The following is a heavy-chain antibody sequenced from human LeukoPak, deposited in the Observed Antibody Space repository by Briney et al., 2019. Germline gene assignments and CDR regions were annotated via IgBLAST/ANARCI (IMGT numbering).Heavy chain of an antibody. D-gene: IGHD3-9*01. CDR2: INHSGST. Sequence: SETLSLTCTVSGGSISSSSYYWVWIRQPPGKGLEWIGEINHSGSTNYNPSLKSRVTISIGTSKNQFSLKLSSVTAADTAVYYCARGPTVDYDILTGYYHFNSWGQGTLVTVSS. J-gene: IGHJ5*02. V-gene: IGHV4-39*07. CDR1: GGSISSSSYY. CDR3: ARGPTVDYDILTGYYHFNS.